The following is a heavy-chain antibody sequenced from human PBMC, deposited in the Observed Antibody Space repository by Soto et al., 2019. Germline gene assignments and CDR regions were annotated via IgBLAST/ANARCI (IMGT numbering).Heavy chain of an antibody. CDR2: ISSSSSYI. CDR3: ARDPRSSGWYTHGMDV. D-gene: IGHD6-19*01. J-gene: IGHJ6*02. CDR1: GFTFSSYS. V-gene: IGHV3-21*01. Sequence: GGSLRLSCAASGFTFSSYSMNWVRQAPGKGLEWVSSISSSSSYIYYADSVKGRFTISRDNAKNSLYLQMNSLRAEDTAVYYCARDPRSSGWYTHGMDVWGQGTTVTVSS.